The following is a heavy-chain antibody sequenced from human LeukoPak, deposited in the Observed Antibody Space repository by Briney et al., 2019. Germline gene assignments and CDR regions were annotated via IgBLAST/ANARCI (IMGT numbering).Heavy chain of an antibody. CDR3: ARAEGSGSSFDY. CDR1: GFTFSSYE. CDR2: ISSSSTYI. D-gene: IGHD3-10*01. Sequence: GGSLRLSCAASGFTFSSYEMNWVRQAPGKGLEWVSSISSSSTYIYYADSVKGRFTISRDSAKNSLYLQMNSLRVEDTAVYYCARAEGSGSSFDYWGQGTLVTVSS. J-gene: IGHJ4*02. V-gene: IGHV3-21*01.